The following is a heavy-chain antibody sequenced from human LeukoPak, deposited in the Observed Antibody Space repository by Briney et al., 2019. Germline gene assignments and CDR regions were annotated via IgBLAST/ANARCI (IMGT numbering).Heavy chain of an antibody. Sequence: GGSLRLSCSASGFTFNRFYLHWVRQAPGKGLEFVSHISSNGATTYYADSVKGRFTISRDNAKNSLYLQMNSLRAEDTAVYYCASSSYGDPYYFDYWGQGTLVTVSS. J-gene: IGHJ4*02. CDR2: ISSNGATT. CDR1: GFTFNRFY. CDR3: ASSSYGDPYYFDY. D-gene: IGHD4-17*01. V-gene: IGHV3-64*04.